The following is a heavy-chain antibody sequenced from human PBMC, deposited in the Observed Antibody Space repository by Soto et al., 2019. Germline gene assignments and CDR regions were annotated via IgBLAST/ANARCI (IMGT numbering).Heavy chain of an antibody. D-gene: IGHD5-12*01. CDR2: IYYSGDI. CDR1: GDFISNNY. J-gene: IGHJ6*02. CDR3: ARRRGFPYYYGMDV. Sequence: PSETLSLTCTVSGDFISNNYWNWIRQPPGKGLEWIGYIYYSGDIRYNPSLKSRVTMSVDRSKNQFSLKLSSVTAADTAVYYCARRRGFPYYYGMDVWGQGTTVTVSS. V-gene: IGHV4-59*12.